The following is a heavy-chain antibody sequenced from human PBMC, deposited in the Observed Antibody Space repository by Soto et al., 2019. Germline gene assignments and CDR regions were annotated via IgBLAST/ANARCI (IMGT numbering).Heavy chain of an antibody. Sequence: QVQLVQSGAEVKKPGASVKVSCKASGYTFTNFGISWVRQAPVQGRERMGWISAYNGHTNYAMNFQGRVTITTDTATSIGYVELGSLRSDDTAVYYCSIGGAPIDSSGQGTMVTVSS. J-gene: IGHJ4*02. V-gene: IGHV1-18*01. CDR1: GYTFTNFG. D-gene: IGHD3-16*01. CDR3: SIGGAPIDS. CDR2: ISAYNGHT.